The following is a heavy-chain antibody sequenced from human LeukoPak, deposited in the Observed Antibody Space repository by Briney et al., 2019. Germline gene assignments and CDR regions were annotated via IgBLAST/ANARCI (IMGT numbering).Heavy chain of an antibody. CDR3: ARDVRGVISLFDY. J-gene: IGHJ4*02. CDR1: GGSISSYY. CDR2: IYYSGST. D-gene: IGHD3-10*02. V-gene: IGHV4-59*01. Sequence: PSETLSLTCTVSGGSISSYYWSRIRQPPGKGLEWIGYIYYSGSTNYNPSLKSRVTISVDTSKNQFSLKLSSVTAADTAVYYCARDVRGVISLFDYWGQGTLVTVSS.